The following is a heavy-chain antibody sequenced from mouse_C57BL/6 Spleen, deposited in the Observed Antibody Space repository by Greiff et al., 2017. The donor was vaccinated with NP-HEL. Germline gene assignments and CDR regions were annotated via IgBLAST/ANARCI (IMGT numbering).Heavy chain of an antibody. CDR1: GYSFTSYY. CDR3: ASRPRLCPLYFDV. CDR2: IYPGSGNT. V-gene: IGHV1-66*01. D-gene: IGHD1-1*02. J-gene: IGHJ1*03. Sequence: QVQLQQPGPELVKPGASVKISCKASGYSFTSYYIHWVKQRPGQGLEWIGWIYPGSGNTKYNEKFKGKATLTADTSSSTAYMQLSSLTSEDSAVYDCASRPRLCPLYFDVWGTGTTVTVS.